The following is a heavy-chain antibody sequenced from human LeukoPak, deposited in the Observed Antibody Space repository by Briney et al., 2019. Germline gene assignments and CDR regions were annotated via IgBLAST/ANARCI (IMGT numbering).Heavy chain of an antibody. CDR3: ATSSDSSGND. D-gene: IGHD3-22*01. Sequence: PGRSLRLSCAASGFTFSSYDMHWVRQAPGKGLEWVAVISYDGNNKYYEDSVKGRFTVSRDNSKNTLYLQMDSLGAEDTAVYYCATSSDSSGNDWGQGTLVTVSS. J-gene: IGHJ4*02. CDR1: GFTFSSYD. CDR2: ISYDGNNK. V-gene: IGHV3-30*03.